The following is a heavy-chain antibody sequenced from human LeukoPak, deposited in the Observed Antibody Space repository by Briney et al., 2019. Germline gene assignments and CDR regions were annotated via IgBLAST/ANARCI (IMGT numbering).Heavy chain of an antibody. V-gene: IGHV3-48*01. CDR1: GFTFSSYS. Sequence: PGGYLRLSCAASGFTFSSYSMNWVRQAPGKGLEWVSYISSSSSTIYYADSVKGRFTISRDNAKNSLYLQMNSLRAEDTAVYYCARESPYSSSSLYYYMDVWGKGTTVTVSS. J-gene: IGHJ6*03. CDR3: ARESPYSSSSLYYYMDV. CDR2: ISSSSSTI. D-gene: IGHD6-6*01.